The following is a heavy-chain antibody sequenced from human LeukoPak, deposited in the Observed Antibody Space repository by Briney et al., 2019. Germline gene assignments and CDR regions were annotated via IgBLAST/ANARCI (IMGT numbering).Heavy chain of an antibody. Sequence: GGSLRLSCAASGFTFSSYSMNWVRQAPGKGLEWVSSISSSSSYIYYADSVKGRFTISRDNAKNSLYLQMNSLRAEDTAVYYCAREGLDYYDSSGTGAYWGQGTLVTVSS. CDR3: AREGLDYYDSSGTGAY. J-gene: IGHJ4*02. CDR1: GFTFSSYS. D-gene: IGHD3-22*01. CDR2: ISSSSSYI. V-gene: IGHV3-21*01.